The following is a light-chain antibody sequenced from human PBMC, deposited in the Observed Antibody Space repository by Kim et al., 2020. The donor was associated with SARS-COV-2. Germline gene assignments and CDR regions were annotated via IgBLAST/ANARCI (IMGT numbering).Light chain of an antibody. CDR2: YDS. CDR3: QVWDSSREHAV. Sequence: SYELTQPPSVSVAPGKTARITCGGNNIGSKSVHWYQQKPGQAPVLVIYYDSDRPSGIPERFSGSNSGNTATLTISRVEAGDEADYYCQVWDSSREHAVFGGGTQLAVL. V-gene: IGLV3-21*04. J-gene: IGLJ2*01. CDR1: NIGSKS.